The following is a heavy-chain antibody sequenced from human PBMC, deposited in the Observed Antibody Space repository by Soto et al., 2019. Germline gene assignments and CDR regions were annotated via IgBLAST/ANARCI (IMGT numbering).Heavy chain of an antibody. CDR1: GFPFSPYT. CDR2: ISYDGSNK. D-gene: IGHD2-21*02. CDR3: ARGGGFGGGDCYKGGIDY. V-gene: IGHV3-30-3*01. J-gene: IGHJ4*02. Sequence: GGSLRLSCAASGFPFSPYTMHWVRQAPGKGLEWVAVISYDGSNKYYADSVQGRFTLSRDNSKNTLYLQMNSLRPEDTAVYYCARGGGFGGGDCYKGGIDYWGQGTLVTVSS.